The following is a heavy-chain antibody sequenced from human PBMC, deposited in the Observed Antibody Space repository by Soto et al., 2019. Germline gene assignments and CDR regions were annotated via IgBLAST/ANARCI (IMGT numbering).Heavy chain of an antibody. Sequence: GASVKVSCKASGYTFTTYGISWVRQAPGQGLEWMGWISAYNGNTNYAQKLQGRVTMTTDTSTNTAYMELRSLRSDDTAVYYCARVSYYYDSSGYSIDASDIWGQGTMVNVS. V-gene: IGHV1-18*01. J-gene: IGHJ3*02. CDR2: ISAYNGNT. CDR3: ARVSYYYDSSGYSIDASDI. D-gene: IGHD3-22*01. CDR1: GYTFTTYG.